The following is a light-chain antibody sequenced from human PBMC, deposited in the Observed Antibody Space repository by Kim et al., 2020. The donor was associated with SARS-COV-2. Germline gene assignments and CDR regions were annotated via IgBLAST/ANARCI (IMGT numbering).Light chain of an antibody. J-gene: IGKJ4*01. CDR3: QQYDISPLT. CDR1: QSVSSSY. Sequence: PGERATLSCRASQSVSSSYLAWYQQKPGQAPRLLIYGASSRATGIPDRFSGSGSGTDFTLTISRLEPEDFAVYYCQQYDISPLTFGGGTKVDIK. V-gene: IGKV3-20*01. CDR2: GAS.